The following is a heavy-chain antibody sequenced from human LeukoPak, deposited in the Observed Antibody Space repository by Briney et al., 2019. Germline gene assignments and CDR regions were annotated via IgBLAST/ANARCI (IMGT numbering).Heavy chain of an antibody. CDR2: IYYGGNS. CDR3: ASESDSSGYYYAFDI. Sequence: SGTLSLTCAVSGGSVSSPNWWTWVRQPPGKGLEWIGEIYYGGNSNYNPSLKSLVTMSVDESTDQFSLHLTSVTAADTAVYYCASESDSSGYYYAFDIWGQGTMVTVSS. V-gene: IGHV4-4*02. D-gene: IGHD3-22*01. J-gene: IGHJ3*02. CDR1: GGSVSSPNW.